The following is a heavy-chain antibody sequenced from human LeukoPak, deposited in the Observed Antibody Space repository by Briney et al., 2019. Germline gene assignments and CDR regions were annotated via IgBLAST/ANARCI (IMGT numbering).Heavy chain of an antibody. CDR3: ARDARSWPYYYGMDV. Sequence: SVKVSCKASGGTFSSYAISWVRQAPGQGLEWMGGIIPIFGTANYAQKFQGRVTITTDESTSTAYMELSSLRSEDTAVYYCARDARSWPYYYGMDVWGQGTTVTVSS. V-gene: IGHV1-69*05. CDR1: GGTFSSYA. CDR2: IIPIFGTA. D-gene: IGHD6-13*01. J-gene: IGHJ6*02.